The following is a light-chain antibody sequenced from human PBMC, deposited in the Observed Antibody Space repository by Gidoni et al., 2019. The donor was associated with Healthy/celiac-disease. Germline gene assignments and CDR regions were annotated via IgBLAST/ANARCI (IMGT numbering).Light chain of an antibody. Sequence: DIQMTQSPSSLSASVGDRVTITCRASQSISSHLNWYQQKPGKPPTLLIYAASSLQSGFPSRFSGSGSGTDFTLTISSLQPEDFATYYCQQSYSTPYTFXXXTKLEIK. CDR2: AAS. V-gene: IGKV1-39*01. J-gene: IGKJ2*01. CDR3: QQSYSTPYT. CDR1: QSISSH.